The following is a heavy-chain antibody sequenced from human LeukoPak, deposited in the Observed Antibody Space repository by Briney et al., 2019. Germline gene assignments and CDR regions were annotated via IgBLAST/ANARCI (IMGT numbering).Heavy chain of an antibody. CDR2: IGIGSGNT. J-gene: IGHJ4*02. CDR1: GFPFIEYS. Sequence: GGSLRLSCTASGFPFIEYSMNWVRQAPGKGLEWISYIGIGSGNTKYADSVRGRFTISTDKAKNSLYLQMNSLRVEDTAVYYCARDHNYAFDNWGQGTPVSVAS. D-gene: IGHD1-1*01. V-gene: IGHV3-48*01. CDR3: ARDHNYAFDN.